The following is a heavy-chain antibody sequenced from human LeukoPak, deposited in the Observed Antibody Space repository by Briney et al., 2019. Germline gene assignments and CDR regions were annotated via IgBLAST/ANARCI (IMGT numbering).Heavy chain of an antibody. Sequence: GGSLRLSCAASGFTFSSYEMNWVRQAPGKGLEWVSYISSSGSTIYYAGSVKGRFTISRDNAKNTLCLQMNSLRAEDSAVYYCAKDGTYYYDSSGYYPDYWGQGTLVTVSS. CDR1: GFTFSSYE. J-gene: IGHJ4*02. V-gene: IGHV3-48*03. CDR2: ISSSGSTI. D-gene: IGHD3-22*01. CDR3: AKDGTYYYDSSGYYPDY.